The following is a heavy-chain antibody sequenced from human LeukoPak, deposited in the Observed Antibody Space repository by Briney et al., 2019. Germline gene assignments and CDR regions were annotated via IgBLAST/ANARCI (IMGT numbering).Heavy chain of an antibody. CDR3: ARDLPSGNHQRFYFDY. J-gene: IGHJ4*02. D-gene: IGHD1-14*01. V-gene: IGHV1-2*02. Sequence: GASVKVSCKVSGYSFTGYYIHWVRQAPGQGLECMGWINPNRGDTNYAQKFQGRVTLTKDTSISTAFMELYSLRSDDTAVYYCARDLPSGNHQRFYFDYWGRGTLITVSS. CDR2: INPNRGDT. CDR1: GYSFTGYY.